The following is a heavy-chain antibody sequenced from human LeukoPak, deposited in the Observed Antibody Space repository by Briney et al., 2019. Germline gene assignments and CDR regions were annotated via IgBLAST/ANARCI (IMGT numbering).Heavy chain of an antibody. CDR2: ISPNSGDT. CDR3: ARAAVAVAGDYHYHYMDV. J-gene: IGHJ6*03. Sequence: GASVKVSCKASGYTFTGHYMHWVRQAPGQGLEWMGWISPNSGDTDYAQRFQGRVTMTRDTSISTAYMELSRLRADETAVYYCARAAVAVAGDYHYHYMDVWGKGTTVTVSS. CDR1: GYTFTGHY. V-gene: IGHV1-2*02. D-gene: IGHD6-19*01.